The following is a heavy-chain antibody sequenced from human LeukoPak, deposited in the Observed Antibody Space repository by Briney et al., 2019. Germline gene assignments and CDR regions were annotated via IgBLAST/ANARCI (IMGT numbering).Heavy chain of an antibody. V-gene: IGHV3-30*18. Sequence: ERSLRLSCAASGFTFSSYGMHWVRQAPGKGLEWVAVISYDGSNKYYADSVKGRFTISRDNSKNTLYLQMNSLRAEDTAVYYCAKDPYDYGDYVPDYWGQGTLVTVSS. D-gene: IGHD4-17*01. J-gene: IGHJ4*02. CDR3: AKDPYDYGDYVPDY. CDR1: GFTFSSYG. CDR2: ISYDGSNK.